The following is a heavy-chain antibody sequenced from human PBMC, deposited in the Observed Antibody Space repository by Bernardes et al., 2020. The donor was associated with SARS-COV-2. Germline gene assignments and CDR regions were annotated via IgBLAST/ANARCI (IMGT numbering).Heavy chain of an antibody. CDR3: ARELAYCGDDCNTDY. V-gene: IGHV4-59*12. J-gene: IGHJ4*02. CDR1: GVSISGYY. Sequence: SETLSLTCTVSGVSISGYYLPWIRQAPGRGLVWIGYIDYRANIKYSTYLKSRVTISLERSKNQFSLYLEMTGLRDEDTAVYYCARELAYCGDDCNTDYWGQGTLVTVSS. CDR2: IDYRANI. D-gene: IGHD2-21*02.